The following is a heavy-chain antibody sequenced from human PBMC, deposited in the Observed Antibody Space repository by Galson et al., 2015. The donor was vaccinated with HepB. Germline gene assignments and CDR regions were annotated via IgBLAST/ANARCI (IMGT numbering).Heavy chain of an antibody. V-gene: IGHV3-11*06. CDR1: GFTFSDYY. Sequence: SLRLSCAASGFTFSDYYMTWIRQAPGKGLEWLSYISASGTYTTYADSVKGRFTISRDNAKNTLYLQMNSLRAEDTAVFYCARVAASVYGHQEHFDYWGQGTLVTVSS. CDR3: ARVAASVYGHQEHFDY. CDR2: ISASGTYT. D-gene: IGHD4-17*01. J-gene: IGHJ4*02.